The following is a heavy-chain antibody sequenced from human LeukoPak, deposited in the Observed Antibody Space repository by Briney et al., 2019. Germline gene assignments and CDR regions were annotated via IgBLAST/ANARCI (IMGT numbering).Heavy chain of an antibody. CDR3: ARRDFYSSGSNH. CDR1: GGSFSGYY. Sequence: PSETLSLTCAVYGGSFSGYYWNWIRQPPGKGLEWIGEINYSGSTNYNPSLKSRVTISVDTSKNQFSLKLSSVTAADTAVYYCARRDFYSSGSNHWGQGTLVTVS. J-gene: IGHJ4*02. CDR2: INYSGST. V-gene: IGHV4-34*01. D-gene: IGHD3-10*01.